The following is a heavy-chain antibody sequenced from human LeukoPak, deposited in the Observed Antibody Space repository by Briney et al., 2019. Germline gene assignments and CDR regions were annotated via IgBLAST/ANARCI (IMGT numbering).Heavy chain of an antibody. CDR2: IKQDGSEK. V-gene: IGHV3-7*01. J-gene: IGHJ6*03. CDR3: TRLLYYYYMDV. D-gene: IGHD2-15*01. CDR1: GFTFSDYY. Sequence: GGSLRLSCAASGFTFSDYYMSWIRQAPGKGLEWVANIKQDGSEKYYVDSVKGRFTISRDNAKNSLYLQMNSLRAEDTALYYCTRLLYYYYMDVWGKGTTVTISS.